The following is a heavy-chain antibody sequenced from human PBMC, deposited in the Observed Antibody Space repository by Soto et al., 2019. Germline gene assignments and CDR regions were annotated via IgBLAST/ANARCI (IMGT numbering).Heavy chain of an antibody. D-gene: IGHD3-3*01. J-gene: IGHJ4*02. V-gene: IGHV3-7*01. CDR1: GFTFSSYW. Sequence: GGSLRLSCAASGFTFSSYWMSWVCQAPGKGLEWVANIKQDGSEKYYVDSVKGRFTISRDNAKNSLYLQMNSLRAEDTAVYYCARIGEYYDFWSGYYLFEYWGQGTLVTVSS. CDR2: IKQDGSEK. CDR3: ARIGEYYDFWSGYYLFEY.